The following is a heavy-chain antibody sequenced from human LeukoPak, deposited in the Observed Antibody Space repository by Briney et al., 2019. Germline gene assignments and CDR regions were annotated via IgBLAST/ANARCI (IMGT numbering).Heavy chain of an antibody. CDR1: GFIFSSYS. V-gene: IGHV3-23*01. CDR2: ITGSGGNT. D-gene: IGHD6-13*01. CDR3: AKAASSSWPSYYYGMDV. J-gene: IGHJ6*02. Sequence: GGSLGLSCAASGFIFSSYSMSWVRQAPGKGLEWVSVITGSGGNTYYADSVKGRFTISKDNSKNTVYLQMSSLRVDDTAVYYCAKAASSSWPSYYYGMDVWGQGTTVTVSS.